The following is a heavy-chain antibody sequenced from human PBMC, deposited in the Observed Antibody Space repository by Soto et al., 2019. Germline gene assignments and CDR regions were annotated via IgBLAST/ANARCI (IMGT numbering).Heavy chain of an antibody. CDR1: GFTFSSYA. J-gene: IGHJ6*02. Sequence: HPGGSLRLSCAASGFTFSSYAMSWVRQAPGKGLEWVSAISGSGGSTYYADSVKGRFTISRDNSKNTLYLQMNSPRAEDTAVYYSAKALRYSRDYYYYYGMDVWGQGTTVTVSS. CDR3: AKALRYSRDYYYYYGMDV. CDR2: ISGSGGST. V-gene: IGHV3-23*01. D-gene: IGHD6-13*01.